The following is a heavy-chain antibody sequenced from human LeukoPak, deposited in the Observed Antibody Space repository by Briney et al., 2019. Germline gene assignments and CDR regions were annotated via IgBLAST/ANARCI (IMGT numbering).Heavy chain of an antibody. CDR3: AREGEYDILTGYFPPENDAFDI. V-gene: IGHV4-4*07. CDR2: IYTSGST. D-gene: IGHD3-9*01. J-gene: IGHJ3*02. CDR1: GDSISNYY. Sequence: SETLSLTCTVSGDSISNYYWSWIRQPAGRGLEWIGRIYTSGSTNYNPSLKSRVTMSVDTSKNQFSLKLSSVTPADTAVYYCAREGEYDILTGYFPPENDAFDIWGQGTMVTVSS.